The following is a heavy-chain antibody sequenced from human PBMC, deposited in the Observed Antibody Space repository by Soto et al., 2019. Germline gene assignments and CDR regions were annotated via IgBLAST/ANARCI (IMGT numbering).Heavy chain of an antibody. CDR2: IIPIFGTA. J-gene: IGHJ4*02. D-gene: IGHD3-10*01. CDR1: GGTFSSYA. CDR3: ATGEMESYGSGSTQDY. V-gene: IGHV1-69*01. Sequence: QVQLVQSGAEVKKPGSSVKVSCKASGGTFSSYAISWVRQAPGQGLEWMGGIIPIFGTANYAQKFQGRVTFTADESTSTAYMELSSLRSEDTAVYYCATGEMESYGSGSTQDYWGQGTLVTVSS.